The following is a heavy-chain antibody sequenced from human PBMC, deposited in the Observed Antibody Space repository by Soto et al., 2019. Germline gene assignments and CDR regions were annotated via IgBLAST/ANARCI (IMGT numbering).Heavy chain of an antibody. CDR3: AHQHRAAIPGIFDF. J-gene: IGHJ4*02. D-gene: IGHD2-2*02. V-gene: IGHV2-5*02. CDR2: TYWDDDK. CDR1: GFSLSTTGVA. Sequence: QITLKESGPTLVKPTQTLTLTCTFSGFSLSTTGVAVAWIRQPPGKALEWLALTYWDDDKRYSPSLKSRITTXKXTXXNQVVLTMTNMDPVDTATYYCAHQHRAAIPGIFDFWGQGALVTVSS.